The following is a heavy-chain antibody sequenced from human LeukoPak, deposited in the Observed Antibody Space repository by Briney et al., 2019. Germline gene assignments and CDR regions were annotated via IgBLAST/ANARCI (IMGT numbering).Heavy chain of an antibody. CDR2: INPNNGNL. Sequence: VASVKVSCKASGYTFGSDDINWVRQATGQGLEWMGWINPNNGNLGYAQKFQGRVTITRNTPISTAYMELSSLTSEDTAVYYCARIGETDDAFDIWGQGTMVTVSS. D-gene: IGHD3-10*01. CDR1: GYTFGSDD. J-gene: IGHJ3*02. V-gene: IGHV1-8*03. CDR3: ARIGETDDAFDI.